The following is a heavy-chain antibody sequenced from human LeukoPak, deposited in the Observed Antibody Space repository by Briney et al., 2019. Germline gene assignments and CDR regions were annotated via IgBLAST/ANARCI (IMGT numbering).Heavy chain of an antibody. CDR2: ISWSGGTI. CDR1: GFTFSDYY. D-gene: IGHD1-26*01. J-gene: IGHJ4*02. Sequence: PGGSLRLSCAASGFTFSDYYMSWIRQAPGKGLEWVSYISWSGGTIYYADSVKGRFTISRDNAKNSLYLQMNSLRVEDTAVYYCARDASGSYYGDNWGQGTLVTVSS. CDR3: ARDASGSYYGDN. V-gene: IGHV3-11*01.